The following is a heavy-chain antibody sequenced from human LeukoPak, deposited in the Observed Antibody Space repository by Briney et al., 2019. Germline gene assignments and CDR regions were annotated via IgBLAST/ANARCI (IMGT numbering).Heavy chain of an antibody. CDR3: ARAAAVTYFDY. CDR2: ISSSSSYT. V-gene: IGHV3-11*05. Sequence: GGSLRLSCAASGFTFSDYYMSWIRQAPGKGLEWVPYISSSSSYTNYADSVKGRFTISRDNAKNSLYLQMNSLRAEDTAVYYCARAAAVTYFDYWGQGTLVTVSS. D-gene: IGHD4-23*01. J-gene: IGHJ4*02. CDR1: GFTFSDYY.